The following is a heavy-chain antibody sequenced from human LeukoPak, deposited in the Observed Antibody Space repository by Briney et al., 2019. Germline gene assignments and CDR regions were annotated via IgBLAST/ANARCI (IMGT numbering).Heavy chain of an antibody. J-gene: IGHJ6*03. D-gene: IGHD2-15*01. CDR2: IYYSGST. CDR1: GGSISSYY. Sequence: SSETLSLTCTVSGGSISSYYWSWIRQPPGKGLEWIGYIYYSGSTNYNPSLKSRVTISVDTSKNQFSLKLSSVTAADTAVYYCARVYGRGLLRYYYYMDVWGKGTTVTVSS. V-gene: IGHV4-59*01. CDR3: ARVYGRGLLRYYYYMDV.